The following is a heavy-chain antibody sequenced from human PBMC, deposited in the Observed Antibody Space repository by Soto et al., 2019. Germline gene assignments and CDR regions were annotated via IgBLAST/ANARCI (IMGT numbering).Heavy chain of an antibody. CDR1: GGSISSYY. CDR3: ARARYQLLHPYYYGMDV. D-gene: IGHD2-2*01. V-gene: IGHV4-59*01. Sequence: SETLSLTCTVSGGSISSYYWSWIRQSPGKRLEWIGYIHYSGSTKSNPSLKSRVTISVDTSRNQVSLKLSSVTAADSAVYFCARARYQLLHPYYYGMDVWGQGTTVTVSS. J-gene: IGHJ6*02. CDR2: IHYSGST.